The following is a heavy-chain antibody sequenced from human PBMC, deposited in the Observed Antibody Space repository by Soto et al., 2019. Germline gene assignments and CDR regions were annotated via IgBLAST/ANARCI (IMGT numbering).Heavy chain of an antibody. V-gene: IGHV3-53*04. CDR1: GFTVSSNY. Sequence: EVQLVESGGGLVQPGGSLRLSCAASGFTVSSNYMSWVRQAPGKGLEWVSVIYSGGSTYYADSVKGRFTISRHNSKNTLYLQMNSLRAEDTAVYYCARGYYDILTGYYVDYWGQGTLVTVSS. D-gene: IGHD3-9*01. CDR3: ARGYYDILTGYYVDY. CDR2: IYSGGST. J-gene: IGHJ4*02.